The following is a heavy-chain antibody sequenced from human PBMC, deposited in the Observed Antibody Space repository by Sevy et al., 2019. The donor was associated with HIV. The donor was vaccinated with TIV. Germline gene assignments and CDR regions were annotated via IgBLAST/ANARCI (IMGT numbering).Heavy chain of an antibody. CDR1: GYTLTKLS. D-gene: IGHD3-22*01. Sequence: ASVKVSCKVSGYTLTKLSMHWVRQGPGKGLEWMGSFDPEDGETIYAQKFQGRVTMTEDTSTDTAHMELRGLKSEDTAVYYCATTKDYYESSGSPFAYWGQEPWSPSPQ. J-gene: IGHJ4*01. CDR3: ATTKDYYESSGSPFAY. CDR2: FDPEDGET. V-gene: IGHV1-24*01.